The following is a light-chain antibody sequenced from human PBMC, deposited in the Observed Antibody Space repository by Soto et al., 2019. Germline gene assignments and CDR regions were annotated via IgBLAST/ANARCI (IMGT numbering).Light chain of an antibody. CDR2: AAS. J-gene: IGKJ1*01. Sequence: DIQMTQSPSSLSASVGDRVTITRRASQSISSYLNWYQQKPGKAPKLLIYAASSLQSGVPSRFSGSGAGTDFTLTSSSLQPEDFATYYCQQSYSTPVAFGQGTKVEIK. CDR3: QQSYSTPVA. V-gene: IGKV1-39*01. CDR1: QSISSY.